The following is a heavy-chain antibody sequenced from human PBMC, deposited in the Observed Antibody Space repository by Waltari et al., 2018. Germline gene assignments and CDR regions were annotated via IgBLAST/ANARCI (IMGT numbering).Heavy chain of an antibody. V-gene: IGHV4-4*07. CDR2: IYTTVST. CDR3: ARVGADSSSWYDLDY. J-gene: IGHJ4*02. D-gene: IGHD6-13*01. Sequence: QVQLQESGPGLVKPSETLSLTCTVSGGSISSYYWSLIRQPAGKGLEWIGRIYTTVSTNYNPSLKSRGTMSVDTSKNQFSLKRSSVTAADTAVYYWARVGADSSSWYDLDYWGQGTLVTVSS. CDR1: GGSISSYY.